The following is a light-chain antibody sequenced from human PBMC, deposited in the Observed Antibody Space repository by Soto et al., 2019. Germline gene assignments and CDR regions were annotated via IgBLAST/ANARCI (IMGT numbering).Light chain of an antibody. Sequence: EIVLTQSPGTLSLSPGERATLSCRASQSVSSSYLAWYQKQPGQAPRLLIYGASSRATGSPDRFSGSGSGTDFTLTISRLEPEDFAVYYCQQYGSSPWTFGQGTKVEIK. CDR1: QSVSSSY. CDR3: QQYGSSPWT. CDR2: GAS. V-gene: IGKV3-20*01. J-gene: IGKJ1*01.